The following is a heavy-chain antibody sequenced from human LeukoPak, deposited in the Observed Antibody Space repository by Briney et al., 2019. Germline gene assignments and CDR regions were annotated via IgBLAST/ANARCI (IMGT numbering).Heavy chain of an antibody. CDR1: GFIFSSYG. V-gene: IGHV3-30*02. J-gene: IGHJ4*02. CDR3: ASVLYSSGSHVPYYFDS. D-gene: IGHD3-10*01. Sequence: PGGSLRLSCASSGFIFSSYGMYWVSQAPGKRLEWVAFIRYDGINKYYADSVKGRFTISRDNSKNTLFLQMNSLRPEDTAVYYCASVLYSSGSHVPYYFDSWGQGTLVTVSS. CDR2: IRYDGINK.